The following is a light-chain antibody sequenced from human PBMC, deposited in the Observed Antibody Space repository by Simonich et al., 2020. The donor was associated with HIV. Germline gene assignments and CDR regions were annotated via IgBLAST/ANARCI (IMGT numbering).Light chain of an antibody. CDR1: SNNVGIYA. CDR2: AN. CDR3: SSYTNSGNVM. J-gene: IGLJ3*02. V-gene: IGLV2-18*02. Sequence: SALTQEASVSGTVGQKVTLSCTGNSNNVGIYAVGWYQQISHGAPKTVMFANSLPSGIPDRFSASKSGTTASLTISGLQAEDEADYYCSSYTNSGNVMFGGGTKLTVL.